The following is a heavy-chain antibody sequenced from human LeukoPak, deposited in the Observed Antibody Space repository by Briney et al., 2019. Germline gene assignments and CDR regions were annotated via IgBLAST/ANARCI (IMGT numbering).Heavy chain of an antibody. Sequence: WASVTVSCKASGYTFTGYYMHWVRQAPGQGLEWMGRINPNSGGTNYAQKFQGRVTMTRDTSISTAYMELSRLRSDDTAVYYCARAYCSGGSCCSDYWGQGTLVTVSS. V-gene: IGHV1-2*06. CDR2: INPNSGGT. CDR1: GYTFTGYY. D-gene: IGHD2-15*01. CDR3: ARAYCSGGSCCSDY. J-gene: IGHJ4*02.